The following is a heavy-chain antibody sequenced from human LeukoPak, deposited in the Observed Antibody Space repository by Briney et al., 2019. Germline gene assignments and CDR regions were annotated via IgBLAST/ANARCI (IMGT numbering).Heavy chain of an antibody. Sequence: GASVKVPCKASGYTFTGYYMHWVRQAPGQGLEWMGWINPNSGGTNYAQKFQGRVTMTRDTSISTAYMELSRLRSDDTAVYYCARELRYFDWLAENHYFDYWGQGTLVTVSS. CDR2: INPNSGGT. CDR3: ARELRYFDWLAENHYFDY. V-gene: IGHV1-2*02. CDR1: GYTFTGYY. D-gene: IGHD3-9*01. J-gene: IGHJ4*02.